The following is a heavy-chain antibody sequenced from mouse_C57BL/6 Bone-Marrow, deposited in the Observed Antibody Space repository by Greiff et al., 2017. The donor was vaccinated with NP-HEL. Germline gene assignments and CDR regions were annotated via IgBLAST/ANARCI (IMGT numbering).Heavy chain of an antibody. J-gene: IGHJ2*01. V-gene: IGHV1-7*01. CDR3: ACTFYCFDY. CDR2: INPSSGYT. CDR1: GYTFTSYW. Sequence: QVQLQQSGAELAKPGASVKLSCKATGYTFTSYWMHWVKHRPGQGLEWIGYINPSSGYTKYNQKYKDKATMTADKSSSTANMQLSSLTYEDSAVYYAACTFYCFDYWGQGTALTVS.